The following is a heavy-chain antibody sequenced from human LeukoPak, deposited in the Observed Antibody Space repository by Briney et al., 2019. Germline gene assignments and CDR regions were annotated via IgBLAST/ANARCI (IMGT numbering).Heavy chain of an antibody. D-gene: IGHD3-22*01. J-gene: IGHJ4*02. Sequence: PGGSLRLSCAASGFTFSSYWMSWVRQAPGKGLEWVANIKTDGSEKIYVDSLKGRFTISRGNAKNSLYLQMNSLRAEDTAVYYCARAGFPVYDRSGSGGVYFDYWGQGTLVTVSS. V-gene: IGHV3-7*01. CDR1: GFTFSSYW. CDR3: ARAGFPVYDRSGSGGVYFDY. CDR2: IKTDGSEK.